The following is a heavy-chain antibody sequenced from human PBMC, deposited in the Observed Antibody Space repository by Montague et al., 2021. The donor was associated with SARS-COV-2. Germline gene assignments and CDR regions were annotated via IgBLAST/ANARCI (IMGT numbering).Heavy chain of an antibody. CDR2: IYYSGST. J-gene: IGHJ5*02. CDR3: ARATRSIVVLNWFDP. V-gene: IGHV4-31*03. Sequence: TLSLTCTVSGGSISSGGYYWSWIRQHPGKGLEWIGYIYYSGSTXYNPSLKSRVTISVDASKNQFSLKLSSVTAADTAVYYCARATRSIVVLNWFDPWGQRTLVTVSS. D-gene: IGHD3-22*01. CDR1: GGSISSGGYY.